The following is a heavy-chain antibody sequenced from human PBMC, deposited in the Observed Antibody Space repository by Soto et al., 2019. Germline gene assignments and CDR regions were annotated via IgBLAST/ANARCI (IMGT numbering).Heavy chain of an antibody. CDR3: ATDIHATWLLNS. Sequence: GGSLRLSFAASGFGFGGKTMYWVRQAPGRGLEWVALIAPDGSQIYYADSVKGRFTISRDNSKNTLYLQMDSLRAEDTSLYLCATDIHATWLLNSWGQGTLVTVSS. CDR2: IAPDGSQI. D-gene: IGHD2-2*02. CDR1: GFGFGGKT. V-gene: IGHV3-30-3*01. J-gene: IGHJ5*02.